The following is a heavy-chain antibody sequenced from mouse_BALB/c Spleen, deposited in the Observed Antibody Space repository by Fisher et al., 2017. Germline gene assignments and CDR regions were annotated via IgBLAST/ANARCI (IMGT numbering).Heavy chain of an antibody. D-gene: IGHD2-4*01. CDR3: ARGDYDGHYYAMDY. V-gene: IGHV1-54*03. J-gene: IGHJ4*01. Sequence: KFKGKATLTADKSSSTAYMQLSSLTSDDSAVYFCARGDYDGHYYAMDYWGQGTSVTVSS.